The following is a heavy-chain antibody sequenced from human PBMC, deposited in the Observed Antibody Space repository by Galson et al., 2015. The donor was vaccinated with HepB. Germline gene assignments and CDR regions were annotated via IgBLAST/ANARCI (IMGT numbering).Heavy chain of an antibody. D-gene: IGHD1-26*01. Sequence: SANFSCKDSGYTFTSHGISWVRQAPGQGLEWMGWISTYNDNTNYAPRLQDRVSLTIDTSTSTAYIELRSLRTDDTAVYYCARHGAGKDCWGQGTLVTVSS. CDR2: ISTYNDNT. CDR3: ARHGAGKDC. J-gene: IGHJ4*02. V-gene: IGHV1-18*04. CDR1: GYTFTSHG.